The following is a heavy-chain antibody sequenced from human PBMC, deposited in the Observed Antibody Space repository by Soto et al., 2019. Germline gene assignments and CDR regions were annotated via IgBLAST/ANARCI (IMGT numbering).Heavy chain of an antibody. V-gene: IGHV3-7*01. CDR2: IKQDGSEN. D-gene: IGHD6-19*01. Sequence: EVQLVESGGGLVQPGGSLRLSCATSGFTFSNYWKSWVRQAPGKGLEWVANIKQDGSENYYVDSVKGRFTTSRDNTKSSFYLQMNSLRADDTAVYYIARDHINGWKFDYWGRGTLVTVSS. CDR1: GFTFSNYW. CDR3: ARDHINGWKFDY. J-gene: IGHJ4*02.